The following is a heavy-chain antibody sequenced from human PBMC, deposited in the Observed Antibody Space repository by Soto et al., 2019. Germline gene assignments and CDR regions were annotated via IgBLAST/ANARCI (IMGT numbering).Heavy chain of an antibody. J-gene: IGHJ4*02. CDR1: GFTFSSYA. CDR3: AKDPYYARAKGSFDY. CDR2: ISGSGGST. D-gene: IGHD3-10*01. V-gene: IGHV3-23*01. Sequence: GGSLRLSCAASGFTFSSYAMSWVRQAPGKGLEWVSAISGSGGSTYYADSVKGRFTISRDNSKNTLYLQMNSLRAEDMAVYYCAKDPYYARAKGSFDYWGQGTLVTVSS.